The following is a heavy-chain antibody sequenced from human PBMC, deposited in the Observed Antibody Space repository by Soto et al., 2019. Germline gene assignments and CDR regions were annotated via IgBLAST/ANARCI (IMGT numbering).Heavy chain of an antibody. D-gene: IGHD3-16*01. J-gene: IGHJ4*02. CDR3: ARIGVSSGHESPDFDS. CDR1: GYTFNFYG. CDR2: ISGFNGNT. V-gene: IGHV1-18*01. Sequence: QVQLVQSGAEVKKPGASVKVSCKASGYTFNFYGITWVRQAPGQGLEWMGWISGFNGNTNYAADLHGRGTMTTDTSTSTAYMELRGLRSDDTAVYYCARIGVSSGHESPDFDSWGQGTRVTVSS.